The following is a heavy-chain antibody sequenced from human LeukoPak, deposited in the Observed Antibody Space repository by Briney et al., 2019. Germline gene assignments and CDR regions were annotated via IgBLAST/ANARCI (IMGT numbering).Heavy chain of an antibody. Sequence: GASVKVSCKASGYTFTGYYMHWVRQAPGQGLEWMGWINPNSGGTNYAQKFQGRVTMTRDTSISTAYMELSRLRSDDTAVFYCARGGGYYDSSGYPNFDYWGQGTLVTVSS. J-gene: IGHJ4*02. D-gene: IGHD3-22*01. V-gene: IGHV1-2*02. CDR3: ARGGGYYDSSGYPNFDY. CDR2: INPNSGGT. CDR1: GYTFTGYY.